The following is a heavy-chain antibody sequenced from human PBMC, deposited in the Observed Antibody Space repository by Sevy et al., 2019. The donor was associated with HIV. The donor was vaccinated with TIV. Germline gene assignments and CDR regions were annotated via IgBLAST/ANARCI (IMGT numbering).Heavy chain of an antibody. CDR3: AGESAWGRCYS. CDR2: IYYNGHI. V-gene: IGHV4-59*08. Sequence: SESLSLTCTVSGGSITSLYWNWIRQPPGKGLEWIAIIYYNGHINYNPSLKSRVTLSLDTSKNQFSLRLRSVTAADSAMYYCAGESAWGRCYSWGQGTLVTVSS. J-gene: IGHJ4*02. CDR1: GGSITSLY. D-gene: IGHD1-26*01.